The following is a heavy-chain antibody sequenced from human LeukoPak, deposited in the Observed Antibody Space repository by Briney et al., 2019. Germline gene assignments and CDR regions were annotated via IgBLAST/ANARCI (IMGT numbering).Heavy chain of an antibody. Sequence: ASVKVSCKASGYTFTSYDINWVRQATGQGLEWMGIINPSGGSTSYAQKFQGRVTMTRDTSTSTVYMELSSLRSEDTAVYYCARDQEGVGAPPMNWGQGTLVTVSS. CDR2: INPSGGST. J-gene: IGHJ4*02. CDR1: GYTFTSYD. V-gene: IGHV1-46*01. D-gene: IGHD1-26*01. CDR3: ARDQEGVGAPPMN.